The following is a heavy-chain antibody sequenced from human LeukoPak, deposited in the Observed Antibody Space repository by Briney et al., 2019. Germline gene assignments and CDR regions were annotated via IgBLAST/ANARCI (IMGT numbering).Heavy chain of an antibody. CDR3: ARLGISAWFPGDY. V-gene: IGHV5-51*01. CDR2: ILPGDSDT. CDR1: GYSFTSYW. Sequence: GESLQISCNASGYSFTSYWIAWVRRMPGKGVEWMGMILPGDSDTRYSPSFQGQVTISADKSISTAYLQWSSLKASDTAMYYCARLGISAWFPGDYWGQGTLVTVSS. D-gene: IGHD3-10*01. J-gene: IGHJ4*02.